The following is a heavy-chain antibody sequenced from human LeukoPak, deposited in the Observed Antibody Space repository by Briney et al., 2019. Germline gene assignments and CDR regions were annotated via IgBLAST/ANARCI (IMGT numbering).Heavy chain of an antibody. V-gene: IGHV4-61*08. CDR2: IYYSGST. Sequence: PSETLSLTCTVSGGSISSGGYYWSWIRQPPGTGLEWIGYIYYSGSTNYNPSLKSRVTISVDTSKNQFSLKLSSVTAADTAVYYCARQYYYGSGGVWFDPWGQGTLVTVSS. CDR3: ARQYYYGSGGVWFDP. J-gene: IGHJ5*02. CDR1: GGSISSGGYY. D-gene: IGHD3-10*01.